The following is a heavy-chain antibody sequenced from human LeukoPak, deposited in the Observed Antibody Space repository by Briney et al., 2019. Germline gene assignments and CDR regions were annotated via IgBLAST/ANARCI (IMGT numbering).Heavy chain of an antibody. V-gene: IGHV4-38-2*02. CDR1: GYSISSGDY. CDR3: ARPYYYGSGSYYDPYYFDY. CDR2: IYHSGGT. J-gene: IGHJ4*02. Sequence: SETLSLTCTVSGYSISSGDYWGWIRQPPGKGLEWIGSIYHSGGTYYNPSLQSRVTISVDTSKNQFSLKLSSVTAADTAVYYCARPYYYGSGSYYDPYYFDYWGQGTLVTVSS. D-gene: IGHD3-10*01.